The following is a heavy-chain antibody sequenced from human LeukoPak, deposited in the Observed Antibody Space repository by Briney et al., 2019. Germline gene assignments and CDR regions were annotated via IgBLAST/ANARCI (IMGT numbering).Heavy chain of an antibody. V-gene: IGHV2-5*02. D-gene: IGHD5-24*01. CDR1: GFSLSTSGEA. Sequence: SGPTLVNPTQTLTLTCTFSGFSLSTSGEAVGWIRQPPGKALEWLALIYWDDDNRYSPSLKSRLTITKDTSKNQALLTMTNMDPVDTGTYYCAHSRGYRQFDSWGQGTPVTVSS. CDR2: IYWDDDN. J-gene: IGHJ4*02. CDR3: AHSRGYRQFDS.